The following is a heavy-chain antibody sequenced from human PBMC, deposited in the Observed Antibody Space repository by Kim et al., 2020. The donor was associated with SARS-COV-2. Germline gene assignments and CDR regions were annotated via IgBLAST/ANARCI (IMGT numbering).Heavy chain of an antibody. J-gene: IGHJ4*02. D-gene: IGHD3-10*01. V-gene: IGHV3-33*06. CDR1: GFTFSSYG. CDR3: AKDSGFGELLYYYFDY. Sequence: GGSLRLSCAASGFTFSSYGMHWVRQAPGKGLEWVAVIWYDGSNKYYADSVKGRFTISRDNSKNTLYLQMNSLRAEDTAVYYCAKDSGFGELLYYYFDYWGQGTLVTVSS. CDR2: IWYDGSNK.